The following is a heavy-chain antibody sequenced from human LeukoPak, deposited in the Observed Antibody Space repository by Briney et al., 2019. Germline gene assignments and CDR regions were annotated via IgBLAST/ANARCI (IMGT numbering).Heavy chain of an antibody. D-gene: IGHD3-10*01. CDR1: GGTFSSYA. CDR2: IIPIFGTA. J-gene: IGHJ4*02. Sequence: SVTVSCTASGGTFSSYAISWVRQAPGQGLEWMGGIIPIFGTANYAQKFQGRVTITADESTSTAYMELSSLRSEDTAVYYCARDVNYCSGSSPNWGQGTLVTVSS. V-gene: IGHV1-69*13. CDR3: ARDVNYCSGSSPN.